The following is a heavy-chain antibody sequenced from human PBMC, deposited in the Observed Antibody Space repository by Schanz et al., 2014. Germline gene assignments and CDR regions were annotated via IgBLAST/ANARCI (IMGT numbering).Heavy chain of an antibody. Sequence: QVQLVQSGAEVKKPGASAKASCKASGYTFTSYYMHWVRQAPVQGLEWMGIINPSGGSTSYAQKFQGRVTMTRDTSTSTVYMELSSLRSEDTAVYYCARDGEAAAGCDYWGQGTLVTVSS. CDR1: GYTFTSYY. D-gene: IGHD6-13*01. CDR2: INPSGGST. V-gene: IGHV1-46*03. J-gene: IGHJ4*02. CDR3: ARDGEAAAGCDY.